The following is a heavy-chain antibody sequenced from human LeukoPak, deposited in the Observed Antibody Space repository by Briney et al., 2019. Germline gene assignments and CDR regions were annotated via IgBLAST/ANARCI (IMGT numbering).Heavy chain of an antibody. CDR2: LSGSGANT. CDR1: GFTFSSYA. J-gene: IGHJ6*02. Sequence: GGSLGLSCAASGFTFSSYAMSWVRQAPGKGLEWVSALSGSGANTYYADSVKGRFTISRDNSKNTLYLQVNSLRAEDTAVYYCAKGVGCSGGTCYSGHGMDVWGQGTTVTVSS. CDR3: AKGVGCSGGTCYSGHGMDV. V-gene: IGHV3-23*01. D-gene: IGHD2-15*01.